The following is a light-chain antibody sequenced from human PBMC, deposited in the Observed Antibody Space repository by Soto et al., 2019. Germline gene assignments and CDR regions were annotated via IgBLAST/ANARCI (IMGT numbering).Light chain of an antibody. V-gene: IGLV2-14*01. Sequence: QSALTRPASVSVSPGQSITISCTGTITDIGAYNYVSWYQQHPGKAPKLLIYGVSSRPSGVSNRFSGSKSGNAAYLTISGLQADDEAEYYCSSYTSSITPYVFGTGTKVTVL. J-gene: IGLJ1*01. CDR1: ITDIGAYNY. CDR3: SSYTSSITPYV. CDR2: GVS.